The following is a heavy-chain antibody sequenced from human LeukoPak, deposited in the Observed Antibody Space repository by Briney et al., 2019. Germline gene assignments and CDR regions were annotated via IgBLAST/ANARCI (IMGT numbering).Heavy chain of an antibody. CDR3: ARAYSGGSGWAYYYYYMDV. CDR2: MNPNSGNT. CDR1: GYTFTSYD. V-gene: IGHV1-8*01. Sequence: ASVKVSCKASGYTFTSYDINWVRQATGQGLEWMGWMNPNSGNTGYAQKFQGRVTMTRNTSISTACLELSSLRSEDTAVYYCARAYSGGSGWAYYYYYMDVWGKGTTVTVSS. D-gene: IGHD2-15*01. J-gene: IGHJ6*03.